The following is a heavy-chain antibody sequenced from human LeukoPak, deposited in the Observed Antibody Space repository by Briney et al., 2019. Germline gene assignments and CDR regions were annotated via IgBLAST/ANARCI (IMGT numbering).Heavy chain of an antibody. D-gene: IGHD6-19*01. J-gene: IGHJ4*02. Sequence: PSETLSLTCTVSGGSISSYYWSWVRQPAAKGLEWIGRIYTSGSTNYNPSLKSRVTMSVDTSKNQFSLKLSSVTAADTAVYYCARDEMWEYSSGWYSDYWGQGTLVTVSS. CDR3: ARDEMWEYSSGWYSDY. V-gene: IGHV4-4*07. CDR1: GGSISSYY. CDR2: IYTSGST.